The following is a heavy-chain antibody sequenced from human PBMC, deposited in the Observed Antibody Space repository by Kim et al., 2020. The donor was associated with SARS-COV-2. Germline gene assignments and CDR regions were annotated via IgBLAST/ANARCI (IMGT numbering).Heavy chain of an antibody. CDR1: GGSISSSSYY. Sequence: SETLSLTCTVSGGSISSSSYYWGWIRQPPGKGLEWIGSIYYSGSTYYNPSLKSRVTISVDTSKNQFSLKLSSVTAADTAVYYCATFVGSGSYWYFDLWGRGTLVTVSS. D-gene: IGHD6-19*01. V-gene: IGHV4-39*01. J-gene: IGHJ2*01. CDR2: IYYSGST. CDR3: ATFVGSGSYWYFDL.